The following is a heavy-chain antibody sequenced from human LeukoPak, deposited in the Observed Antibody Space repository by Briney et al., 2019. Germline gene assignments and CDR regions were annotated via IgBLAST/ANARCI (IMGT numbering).Heavy chain of an antibody. Sequence: NRSETLSLTCTVSGGSISSYYWSWIRQPPGKGLEWIGYIYYSGSTNYNPSLKSRVTISVDTSKNQFSLKLSSVTAADTAVYYCARISGVAAAGTTDGMDVWGQGTTVTVSS. V-gene: IGHV4-59*12. CDR2: IYYSGST. J-gene: IGHJ6*02. D-gene: IGHD6-13*01. CDR1: GGSISSYY. CDR3: ARISGVAAAGTTDGMDV.